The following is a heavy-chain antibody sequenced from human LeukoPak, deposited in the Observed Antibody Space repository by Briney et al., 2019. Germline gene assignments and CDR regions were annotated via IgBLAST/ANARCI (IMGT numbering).Heavy chain of an antibody. J-gene: IGHJ5*02. CDR3: AGASPYSSSWPNWFDP. CDR1: GGSISSYY. D-gene: IGHD6-13*01. CDR2: IYTSGST. Sequence: SETLSLTCTVSGGSISSYYWSWIRRPAGKGLEWIGRIYTSGSTNYNPSLKSRVTMSVDTSKNQFSLKLSSVTAADTAVYYCAGASPYSSSWPNWFDPWGQGTLVTVSS. V-gene: IGHV4-4*07.